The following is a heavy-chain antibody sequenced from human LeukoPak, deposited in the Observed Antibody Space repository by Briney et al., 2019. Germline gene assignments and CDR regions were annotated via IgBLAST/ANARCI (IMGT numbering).Heavy chain of an antibody. V-gene: IGHV3-23*01. CDR2: ISGSGIST. CDR3: AKFPDY. Sequence: GGSLRLSCAASGFTFSSYAINWVRQAPGKGLEWVSAISGSGISTYYADSVKGRLTISRDNSKNTLFLQMNSLRADDTAVYYCAKFPDYWGQGTLVTVSS. J-gene: IGHJ4*02. CDR1: GFTFSSYA.